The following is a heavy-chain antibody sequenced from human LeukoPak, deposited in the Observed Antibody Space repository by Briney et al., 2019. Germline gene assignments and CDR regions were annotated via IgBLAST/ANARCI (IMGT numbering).Heavy chain of an antibody. CDR3: ARDHSVPGPFDY. D-gene: IGHD6-19*01. CDR2: IYYSGTT. Sequence: SETLSLTCTVSGGSIGSYYWSWIRQPPGKGLEWIGYIYYSGTTKYNPSLKSRVTISVDTSKNQFSLRLSSVTAADTAVYYCARDHSVPGPFDYWGQGTLATVSS. CDR1: GGSIGSYY. V-gene: IGHV4-59*01. J-gene: IGHJ4*02.